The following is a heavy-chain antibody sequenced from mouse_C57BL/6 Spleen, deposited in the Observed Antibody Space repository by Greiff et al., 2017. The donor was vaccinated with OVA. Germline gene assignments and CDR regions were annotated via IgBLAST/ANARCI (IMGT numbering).Heavy chain of an antibody. CDR3: AREEDSNYFDY. V-gene: IGHV1-54*01. CDR2: INPGSGGT. Sequence: QVQLQQSGAELVRPGTSVKVSCKASGYAFTNYLIEWVKQRPGQGLEWIGVINPGSGGTNYNEKFKGKATLTADKSSSTAYMQLSSLTSEDSAVYFCAREEDSNYFDYWGQGTTLTVSS. CDR1: GYAFTNYL. D-gene: IGHD2-5*01. J-gene: IGHJ2*01.